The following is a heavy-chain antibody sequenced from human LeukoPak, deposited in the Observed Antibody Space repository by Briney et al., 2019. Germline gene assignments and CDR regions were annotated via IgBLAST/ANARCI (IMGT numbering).Heavy chain of an antibody. D-gene: IGHD2/OR15-2a*01. V-gene: IGHV3-74*01. CDR1: GRYW. J-gene: IGHJ4*02. Sequence: GGSLRLSCAASGRYWMHWVRQAPGKGLVWVSHINSDGSWTSYADSVKGRFTISKDNAKNTVYLQMSNLRVEDTAVYYCVSFYETYWGRGTLVTVSS. CDR3: VSFYETY. CDR2: INSDGSWT.